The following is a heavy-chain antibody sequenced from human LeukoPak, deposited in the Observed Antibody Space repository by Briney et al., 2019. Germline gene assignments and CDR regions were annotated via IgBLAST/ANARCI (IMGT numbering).Heavy chain of an antibody. Sequence: SDPLSLTCTLSGRPISSRSYHWPSIPQPPGRGLEWIGCIYYSGITYYNPSLTSRVTISVDTSKNQFSLKLSSVTAAATAVYYCAGQGGGDSSSWYASGDWYFDLWGRGTLVTVSS. CDR3: AGQGGGDSSSWYASGDWYFDL. V-gene: IGHV4-39*01. CDR2: IYYSGIT. J-gene: IGHJ2*01. D-gene: IGHD6-13*01. CDR1: GRPISSRSYH.